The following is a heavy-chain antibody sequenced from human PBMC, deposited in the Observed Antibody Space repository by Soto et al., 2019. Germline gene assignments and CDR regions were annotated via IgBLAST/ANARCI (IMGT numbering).Heavy chain of an antibody. CDR3: ATVRSGALDY. Sequence: EVQLVESGGGLIQPGGSLRLSCAASGFTVSSNYMSWVRQAPGKGLEWVSDIYSGGTTYYADSVKGRFTISRDNSKNTLFLQMNSLRAEDTAVYYCATVRSGALDYWGQGTLVTVSS. J-gene: IGHJ4*02. CDR1: GFTVSSNY. CDR2: IYSGGTT. V-gene: IGHV3-53*01.